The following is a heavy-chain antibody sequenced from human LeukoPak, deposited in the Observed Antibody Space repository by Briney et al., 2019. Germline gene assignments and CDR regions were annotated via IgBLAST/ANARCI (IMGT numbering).Heavy chain of an antibody. D-gene: IGHD6-13*01. V-gene: IGHV4-39*01. CDR1: GGSISSSTYH. CDR2: IYYSGTT. Sequence: WETLTLTCTVSGGSISSSTYHWGWIRQPPGKGLEWIGSIYYSGTTYYNPSLKSRVTISVDTSKNQFSLKLSSVIAADTAVYYCARVASARTRWFDPWGPGTLVTVSS. CDR3: ARVASARTRWFDP. J-gene: IGHJ5*02.